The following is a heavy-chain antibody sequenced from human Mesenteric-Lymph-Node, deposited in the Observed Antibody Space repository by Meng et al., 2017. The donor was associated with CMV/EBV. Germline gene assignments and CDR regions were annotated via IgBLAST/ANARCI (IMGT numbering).Heavy chain of an antibody. Sequence: YDWRWTRKSPGKGLEWLAEPTHSGKTNFNPSLKSRVTMSVDTAKNQFSLNLMSLTAADTAVYYCARGETSNDLWRRRVKARPRMVDSWGQGNLVTVSS. CDR2: PTHSGKT. V-gene: IGHV4-34*01. CDR1: YD. CDR3: ARGETSNDLWRRRVKARPRMVDS. J-gene: IGHJ4*02. D-gene: IGHD3-3*01.